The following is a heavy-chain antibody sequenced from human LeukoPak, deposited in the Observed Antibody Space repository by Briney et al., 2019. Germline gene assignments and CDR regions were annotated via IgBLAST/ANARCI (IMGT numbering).Heavy chain of an antibody. Sequence: SLRLSCAASGFTFDDYAMHWVRQAPGKGLEWVSGLSWNSGSIGYADSVKGRFTISRDNAKNSLYLQMNSLRPEDTASYYCAKAIGLGTATTGTDHFQHWGQGTLVTVSS. CDR3: AKAIGLGTATTGTDHFQH. D-gene: IGHD6-13*01. CDR1: GFTFDDYA. J-gene: IGHJ1*01. CDR2: LSWNSGSI. V-gene: IGHV3-9*01.